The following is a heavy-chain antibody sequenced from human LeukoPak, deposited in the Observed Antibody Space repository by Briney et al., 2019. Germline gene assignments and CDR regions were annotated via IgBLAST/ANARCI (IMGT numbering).Heavy chain of an antibody. D-gene: IGHD1-1*01. V-gene: IGHV4-34*01. CDR1: GGSFSDYY. J-gene: IGHJ4*02. CDR3: AKDVLRTTGTTPLLYFDY. CDR2: INHSGST. Sequence: SETLSLTCAVYGGSFSDYYWSWIRQPPGKGLEWIGEINHSGSTNYNPSLKSRVTISVDTSKNQFSLKLSSVTAADTAVYYCAKDVLRTTGTTPLLYFDYWGQGTLVTVSS.